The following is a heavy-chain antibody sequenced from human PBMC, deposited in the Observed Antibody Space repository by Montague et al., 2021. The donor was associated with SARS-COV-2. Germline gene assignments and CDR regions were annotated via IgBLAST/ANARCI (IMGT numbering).Heavy chain of an antibody. V-gene: IGHV1-46*01. CDR2: INPSGGDS. CDR1: GYPFTSYY. Sequence: SGKVSCKASGYPFTSYYIHLLRQAPGQGLEWLGVINPSGGDSTYSQRFQGRVTMTRDTSTSTVYMELSSLRSEDTAVYYCARRWPQTYSYGMDVWGQGTTVTVSS. D-gene: IGHD4-23*01. J-gene: IGHJ6*02. CDR3: ARRWPQTYSYGMDV.